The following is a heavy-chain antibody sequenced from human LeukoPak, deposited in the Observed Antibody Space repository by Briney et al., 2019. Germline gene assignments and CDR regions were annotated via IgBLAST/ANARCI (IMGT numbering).Heavy chain of an antibody. D-gene: IGHD6-13*01. CDR3: SREEAGTTIDY. V-gene: IGHV4-4*02. Sequence: SETLSLTCAVSGGSISSSNWWSWVRQPPGKGLEWIGEIYHSGSTNYNPSLKSRVTISVDTSKNQFSLKLSSVTAADTAVYYCSREEAGTTIDYWGQGTLVTVSS. CDR1: GGSISSSNW. CDR2: IYHSGST. J-gene: IGHJ4*02.